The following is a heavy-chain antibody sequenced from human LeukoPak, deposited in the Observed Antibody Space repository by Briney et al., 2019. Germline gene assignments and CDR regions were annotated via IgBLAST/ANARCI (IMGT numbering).Heavy chain of an antibody. J-gene: IGHJ6*03. CDR2: IYYSGST. CDR3: ARARGYSGYSHYYYYYYMDV. CDR1: GGSISSYY. V-gene: IGHV4-59*01. D-gene: IGHD5-12*01. Sequence: PSETLSLTCTVSGGSISSYYWSWIRQPPGKGLEWIGYIYYSGSTNYNPSLKSRVTISVDTSKNQFSLKLSSVTAADTAVYYCARARGYSGYSHYYYYYYMDVWGKGTTVTVSS.